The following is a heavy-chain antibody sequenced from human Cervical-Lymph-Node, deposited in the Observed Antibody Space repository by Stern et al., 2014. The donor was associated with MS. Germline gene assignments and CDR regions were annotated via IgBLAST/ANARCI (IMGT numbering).Heavy chain of an antibody. CDR3: AKDLGRGVVVVPLYGLDV. Sequence: EVQLVQSGGGLVQPGGSLRLSCAASGFTFSTYAFSWVSQAPGKGLEWVSSISDRGVYTYYADSVKGRFTISRDNSKSMLYLEMQSLRAEDTAVYHCAKDLGRGVVVVPLYGLDVWGQGTTVTVSS. CDR1: GFTFSTYA. CDR2: ISDRGVYT. J-gene: IGHJ6*02. V-gene: IGHV3-23*04. D-gene: IGHD2-2*01.